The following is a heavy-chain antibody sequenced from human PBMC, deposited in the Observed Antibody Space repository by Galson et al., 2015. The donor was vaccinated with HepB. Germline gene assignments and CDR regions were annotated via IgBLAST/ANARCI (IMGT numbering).Heavy chain of an antibody. CDR3: ARDRRDCSSTSCYRYYGMDV. CDR1: GGSISSGGYY. D-gene: IGHD2-2*01. J-gene: IGHJ6*02. CDR2: IYYSGST. V-gene: IGHV4-31*03. Sequence: TLSLTCTVSGGSISSGGYYWSWIRQHPGKGLEWIGYIYYSGSTYYNPSLKSRVTISVDTSKNQFSLKLSSVTAADTAVYYCARDRRDCSSTSCYRYYGMDVWGQGTTVTVSS.